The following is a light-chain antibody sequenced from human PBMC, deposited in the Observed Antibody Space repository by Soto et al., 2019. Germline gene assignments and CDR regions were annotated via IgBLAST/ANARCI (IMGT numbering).Light chain of an antibody. Sequence: EIVLTQSPGTLSLSPGKRATLSCRASQTFSSAYLAWYQQRPGQAPRLLIYGASSRATGIPDRFSGRGSGPDFALTISRLEPEDFAVYYCQHYGSSLPITFGPGTKVDIK. V-gene: IGKV3-20*01. J-gene: IGKJ3*01. CDR3: QHYGSSLPIT. CDR1: QTFSSAY. CDR2: GAS.